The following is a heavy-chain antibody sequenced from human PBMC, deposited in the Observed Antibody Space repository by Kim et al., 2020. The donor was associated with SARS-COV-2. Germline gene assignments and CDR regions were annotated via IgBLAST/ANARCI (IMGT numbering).Heavy chain of an antibody. D-gene: IGHD6-13*01. Sequence: SETLSLTCAVYGGSFSGYYWSWIRQPPGKGLEWIGEINHSGSTNYNPSLKSRVTISVDTSKNQFSLKLSSVTAADTAVYYCARGPSYSSSWYGPRYYFDYWGHGTLVTVSS. CDR2: INHSGST. CDR1: GGSFSGYY. CDR3: ARGPSYSSSWYGPRYYFDY. V-gene: IGHV4-34*01. J-gene: IGHJ4*01.